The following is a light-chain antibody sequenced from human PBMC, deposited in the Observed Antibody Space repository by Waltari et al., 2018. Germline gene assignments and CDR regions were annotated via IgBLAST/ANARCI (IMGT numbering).Light chain of an antibody. CDR2: DVS. CDR1: SSDVGDYNY. CDR3: SSYTTSTTLT. V-gene: IGLV2-14*03. J-gene: IGLJ3*02. Sequence: QSALTQPASVSGSPGQSITISCTGTSSDVGDYNYVSWYQHRPDKAPKLMIYDVSKRPSGFSNRFSGSKSGNTASLTISGLQAEDEADYYCSSYTTSTTLTFGGGTKLTVL.